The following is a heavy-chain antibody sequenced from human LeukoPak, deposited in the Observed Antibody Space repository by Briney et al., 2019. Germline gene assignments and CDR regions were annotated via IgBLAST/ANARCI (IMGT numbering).Heavy chain of an antibody. CDR2: ISVSGDST. CDR3: ASTKAVAGAHYYYYGMDV. Sequence: GGSLRLSCAASGFTFTNYAMSWVRQAPGKGLEWVSVISVSGDSTNYVDSVRGRFTISRDNSKNTLYLQMNSLRAEDTAVYYCASTKAVAGAHYYYYGMDVWGQGTTVTVSS. D-gene: IGHD6-19*01. V-gene: IGHV3-23*01. J-gene: IGHJ6*02. CDR1: GFTFTNYA.